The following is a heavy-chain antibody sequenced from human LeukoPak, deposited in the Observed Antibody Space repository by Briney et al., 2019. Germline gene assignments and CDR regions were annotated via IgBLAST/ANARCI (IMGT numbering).Heavy chain of an antibody. CDR2: ISGSGGST. Sequence: QPGGSLRLSCAASGFTFSSYAMSWVRQAPGKGLEWVSAISGSGGSTYYADSVKGRFTISRDNSKNTLYLQMNSLRAEDTAVYYCAKDSLHYDFWSGYYNYFDYWGQGTLVTVSS. J-gene: IGHJ4*02. V-gene: IGHV3-23*01. CDR3: AKDSLHYDFWSGYYNYFDY. D-gene: IGHD3-3*01. CDR1: GFTFSSYA.